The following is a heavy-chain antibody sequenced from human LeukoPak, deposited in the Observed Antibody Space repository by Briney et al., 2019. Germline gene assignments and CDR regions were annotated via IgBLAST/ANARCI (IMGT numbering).Heavy chain of an antibody. CDR1: GFIFSSYW. CDR3: ARGFSRRSGYSA. Sequence: PLGSLRLSCAASGFIFSSYWMSWVRQAPGKGLECVDNIKEDGSEKYYVDSEGGRFTISRDNARNSLYLQMNSLRPDDTAVYYCARGFSRRSGYSAWGQGTLVTVSS. J-gene: IGHJ5*02. CDR2: IKEDGSEK. D-gene: IGHD3-3*01. V-gene: IGHV3-7*01.